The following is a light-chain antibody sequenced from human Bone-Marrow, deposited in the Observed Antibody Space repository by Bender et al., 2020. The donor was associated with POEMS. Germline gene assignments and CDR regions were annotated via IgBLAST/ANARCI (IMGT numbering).Light chain of an antibody. Sequence: QSVLTQPPSASGTPGQRVTISCSGSSSNIGSNYVYWYRQFPGTAPKLLIYRDDQRPSGVPDRFSGSRSGTSASLAISGLRSEDEADYYCAVWDDSLSAWVFGGGTKLTVL. CDR2: RDD. J-gene: IGLJ3*02. V-gene: IGLV1-47*01. CDR1: SSNIGSNY. CDR3: AVWDDSLSAWV.